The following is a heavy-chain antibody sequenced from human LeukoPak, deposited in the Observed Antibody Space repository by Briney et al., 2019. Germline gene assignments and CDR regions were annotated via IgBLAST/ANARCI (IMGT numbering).Heavy chain of an antibody. CDR3: ARAPRAYCSTTGSCFQDY. Sequence: GSLRLSCAASGFTFSNAWMSWVRQAPGKGLEWIGEIFHSGSTNYNPSLKSRVTMSVDKSKNQFSLNLTSVTAADTAVYFCARAPRAYCSTTGSCFQDYWGQGTLVTVSS. CDR2: IFHSGST. J-gene: IGHJ4*02. D-gene: IGHD2-2*01. CDR1: GFTFSNAW. V-gene: IGHV4-4*01.